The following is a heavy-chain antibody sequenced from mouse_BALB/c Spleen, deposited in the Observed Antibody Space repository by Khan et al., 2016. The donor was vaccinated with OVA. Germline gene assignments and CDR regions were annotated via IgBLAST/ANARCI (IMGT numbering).Heavy chain of an antibody. Sequence: EVELVESGGGLVKPGGSLKLSCAASGFTFSSYAMSWVRQTPEKRLEWVASISSGGSTYSPDRVKGRFTISRDDARNILYLQMSGLRSEDTAMYYCTRLVDYGGQGTSVTVSA. V-gene: IGHV5-6-5*01. J-gene: IGHJ4*01. CDR1: GFTFSSYA. CDR3: TRLVDY. CDR2: ISSGGST.